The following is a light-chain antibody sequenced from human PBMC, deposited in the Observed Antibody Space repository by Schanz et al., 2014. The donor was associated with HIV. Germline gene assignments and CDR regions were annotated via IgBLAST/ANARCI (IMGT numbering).Light chain of an antibody. CDR3: QHYDDLPYA. CDR1: QGIGND. CDR2: AAS. Sequence: DIQMTQSPSSLSASVGDRVTITCRASQGIGNDLGWYQQRPGKAPKRLIYAASTLQSGVPSRFVGGGSGTEFTLTISGLQPEDFATYYCQHYDDLPYAFGQGTRVEIK. V-gene: IGKV1-17*01. J-gene: IGKJ5*01.